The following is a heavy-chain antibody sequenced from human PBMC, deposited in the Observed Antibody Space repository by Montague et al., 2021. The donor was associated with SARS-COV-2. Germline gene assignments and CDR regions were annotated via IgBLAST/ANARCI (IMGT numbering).Heavy chain of an antibody. J-gene: IGHJ4*02. Sequence: SETLSLTCTDYGVSVTDYYWSWIRQPPGKGLEWVGEVLYNKSTNFNPSLKSRVAISVDTSKNQFSLRLTSVTAADTALYYCVRHPHYDCFSGLPDFWDQGTLATVSS. CDR1: GVSVTDYY. CDR3: VRHPHYDCFSGLPDF. CDR2: VLYNKST. D-gene: IGHD3-16*01. V-gene: IGHV4-59*08.